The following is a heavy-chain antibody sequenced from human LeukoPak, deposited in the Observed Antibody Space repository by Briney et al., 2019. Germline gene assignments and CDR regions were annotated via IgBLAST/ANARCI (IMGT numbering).Heavy chain of an antibody. Sequence: GGSLRLSCAASGFTFSSYAMSWVRQAPGKGLEWVSAISGSGGSTYYADSVKGRFSISRDNSKNTLYLQMNSLRAEDTAVYYCAKEGGSGGQWLADYFDYWGQGTLVTVSS. CDR3: AKEGGSGGQWLADYFDY. CDR2: ISGSGGST. J-gene: IGHJ4*02. D-gene: IGHD6-19*01. CDR1: GFTFSSYA. V-gene: IGHV3-23*01.